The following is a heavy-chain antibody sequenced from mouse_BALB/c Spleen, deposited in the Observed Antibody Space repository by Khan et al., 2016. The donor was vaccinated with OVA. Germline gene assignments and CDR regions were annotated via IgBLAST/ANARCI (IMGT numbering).Heavy chain of an antibody. CDR1: GYTFTNFG. CDR2: INPSTGEP. V-gene: IGHV9-1*02. J-gene: IGHJ3*01. CDR3: ARGRNYYGTWVAY. D-gene: IGHD1-1*01. Sequence: QIQLVQSGPELKKPGETVKISCKASGYTFTNFGMNWVKQAPGKALKWMGWINPSTGEPTYADDFKGRFAFSVDTSASTAYLQINNLKNEDMATYFCARGRNYYGTWVAYWGQGTLVTVSA.